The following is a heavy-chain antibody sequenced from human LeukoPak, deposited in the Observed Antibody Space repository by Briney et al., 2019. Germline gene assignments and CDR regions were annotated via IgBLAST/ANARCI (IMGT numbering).Heavy chain of an antibody. CDR3: AKDQRVVVAASLDYYYMDV. J-gene: IGHJ6*03. V-gene: IGHV3-30*02. CDR2: IRYDGSNK. D-gene: IGHD2-15*01. CDR1: GFTFSSYG. Sequence: PGGSLRLSCAASGFTFSSYGMHWVRQAPGKGLEWVAFIRYDGSNKYYADSVKGRFTISRDNSKNTLYLQMNSLRAEDTAVYYCAKDQRVVVAASLDYYYMDVWGKGTTVTVSS.